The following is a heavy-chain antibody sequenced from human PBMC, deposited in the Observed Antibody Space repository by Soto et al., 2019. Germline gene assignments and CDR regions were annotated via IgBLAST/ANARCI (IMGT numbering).Heavy chain of an antibody. Sequence: QVQLQESGPGLVKPSQTLSLTCTVSGGSISSGGYYWSWIRQHPGKGLEWIGYIYYSGSTYYNPSLKSRVTISVDTSKNQFSLKLSSVTAADTAVYYCARFKLRYCSGGSCFGNDYWGQGTLVTVSS. V-gene: IGHV4-31*03. CDR2: IYYSGST. CDR3: ARFKLRYCSGGSCFGNDY. D-gene: IGHD2-15*01. CDR1: GGSISSGGYY. J-gene: IGHJ4*02.